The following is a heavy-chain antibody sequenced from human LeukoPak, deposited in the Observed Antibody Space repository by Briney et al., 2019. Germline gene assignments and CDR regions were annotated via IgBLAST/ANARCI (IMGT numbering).Heavy chain of an antibody. CDR3: ARVFRGYSGSYGNWFDP. Sequence: SETLSLTCTVSGYSISSGYYWGWIRQPPGKGLEWIGSIYYSGSTYYNPSLKSRVAISVDTSKNQFSLKLSSVTAADTAVYYCARVFRGYSGSYGNWFDPWGQGTLVTVSS. J-gene: IGHJ5*02. CDR1: GYSISSGYY. D-gene: IGHD1-26*01. CDR2: IYYSGST. V-gene: IGHV4-38-2*02.